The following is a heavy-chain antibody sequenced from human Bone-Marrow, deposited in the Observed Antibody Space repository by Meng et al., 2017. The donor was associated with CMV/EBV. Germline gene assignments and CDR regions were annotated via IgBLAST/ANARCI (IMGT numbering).Heavy chain of an antibody. CDR1: GYTFATSG. V-gene: IGHV1-18*01. Sequence: ASVKVSCKASGYTFATSGISWVRQAPGQGLEWMGWISAYNGDTNYAQKLQGRVTMTTDTSTSTAYMELRSLRSDDTAVYYCARVGEGITIFGEEPRDYYYYYGMDVWGQGTTVTVSS. J-gene: IGHJ6*02. CDR2: ISAYNGDT. CDR3: ARVGEGITIFGEEPRDYYYYYGMDV. D-gene: IGHD3-3*01.